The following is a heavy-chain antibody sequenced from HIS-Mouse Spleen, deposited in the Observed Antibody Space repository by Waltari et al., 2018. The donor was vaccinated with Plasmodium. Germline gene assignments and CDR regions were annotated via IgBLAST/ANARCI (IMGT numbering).Heavy chain of an antibody. D-gene: IGHD6-13*01. CDR2: ISYDGSNK. CDR1: GFTFSGLG. J-gene: IGHJ4*02. Sequence: QVQLLESGGGVVQPGRSLRLSCAASGFTFSGLGMHWVRQAPGKGLEWVAVISYDGSNKYYADSVKGRFTISRDNSKNTLYLQMNSLRAEDTAVYYCAKDRRSSSWYVDYWGQGTLVTVSS. V-gene: IGHV3-30*18. CDR3: AKDRRSSSWYVDY.